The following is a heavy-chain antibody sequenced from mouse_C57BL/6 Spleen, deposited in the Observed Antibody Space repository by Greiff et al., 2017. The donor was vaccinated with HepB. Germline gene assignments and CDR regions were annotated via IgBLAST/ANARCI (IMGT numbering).Heavy chain of an antibody. CDR2: ISSGSSTI. D-gene: IGHD2-4*01. CDR3: ARVYDYDPAEYFDV. Sequence: DVQLVESGGGLVKPGGSLKLSCAASGFTFSDYGMHWVRQAPEKGLEWVAYISSGSSTIYYADTVKGRFTISRDNAKNTLFLQMTSLRSEDTAMYYCARVYDYDPAEYFDVWGTGTTVTVSS. V-gene: IGHV5-17*01. CDR1: GFTFSDYG. J-gene: IGHJ1*03.